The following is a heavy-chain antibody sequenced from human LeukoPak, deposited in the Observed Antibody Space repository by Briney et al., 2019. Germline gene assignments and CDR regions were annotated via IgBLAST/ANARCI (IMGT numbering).Heavy chain of an antibody. J-gene: IGHJ4*02. CDR2: ISGSGGST. CDR3: ARGLARDIYNPYFDS. Sequence: AGGSLRLSCAASGFTFSSYAMSWVRQAPGKGLEWVSAISGSGGSTYYADSVKGRFTISRDNAKNSLYLQMNSLRGEDTAAYYCARGLARDIYNPYFDSWGQGTLVIVSS. CDR1: GFTFSSYA. D-gene: IGHD1-1*01. V-gene: IGHV3-23*01.